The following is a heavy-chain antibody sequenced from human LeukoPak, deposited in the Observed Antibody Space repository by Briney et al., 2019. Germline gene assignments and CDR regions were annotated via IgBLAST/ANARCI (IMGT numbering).Heavy chain of an antibody. CDR3: ARDFGSFYFDY. V-gene: IGHV3-48*03. J-gene: IGHJ4*02. CDR1: GFTFRSFE. D-gene: IGHD3-10*01. Sequence: GGSLRLSCAASGFTFRSFEMNWVRQAPGKGLEWVSYISSSGSTIYYADSVEGRFTVSRDNAKNSLYLQMNSLRAEDTAVYYCARDFGSFYFDYWGQGTLVTVSS. CDR2: ISSSGSTI.